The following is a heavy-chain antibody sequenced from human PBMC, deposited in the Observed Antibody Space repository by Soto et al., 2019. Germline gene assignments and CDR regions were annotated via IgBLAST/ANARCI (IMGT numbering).Heavy chain of an antibody. D-gene: IGHD3-10*01. J-gene: IGHJ6*02. V-gene: IGHV1-2*04. CDR2: INPNSGGT. CDR1: GYTFTGYY. Sequence: ASVKVSCKASGYTFTGYYMHWVRQAPGQGLEWMGWINPNSGGTNYAQKFQGWVTMTRDTSISTAYMELSRLRSDDTAVYYCARVDYYGSGSYRPYYYYYYGMDVWGQGTTVTVSS. CDR3: ARVDYYGSGSYRPYYYYYYGMDV.